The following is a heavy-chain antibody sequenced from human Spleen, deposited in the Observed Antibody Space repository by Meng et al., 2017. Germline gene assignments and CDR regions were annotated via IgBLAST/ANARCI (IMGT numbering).Heavy chain of an antibody. D-gene: IGHD2-15*01. CDR2: ISAYNGDT. CDR3: ARGRQYSLVS. Sequence: QVLLVQAGAEVKRPGAPVKVSCEAAGYTFNDYGSSWVRQAPGQGLEWMGWISAYNGDTNYAQKFQGRVTMTTDTSTSTAYMELRSLRSDDTTFYYCARGRQYSLVSWGQGTLVTVSS. CDR1: GYTFNDYG. J-gene: IGHJ4*02. V-gene: IGHV1-18*01.